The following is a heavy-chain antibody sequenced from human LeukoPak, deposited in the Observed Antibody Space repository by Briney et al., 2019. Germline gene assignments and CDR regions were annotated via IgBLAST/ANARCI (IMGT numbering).Heavy chain of an antibody. V-gene: IGHV1-46*02. D-gene: IGHD5-24*01. CDR1: GDTFNSYY. CDR2: IKPSAGTT. Sequence: ASVKVSCKASGDTFNSYYIHWMRQAPGQGLEWLGIIKPSAGTTSYAQNFQGRVTMTRDTSTSTVYMELSSLRSEDTAVYYCAREMGTITGAFDIWGQGTMVTVSS. J-gene: IGHJ3*02. CDR3: AREMGTITGAFDI.